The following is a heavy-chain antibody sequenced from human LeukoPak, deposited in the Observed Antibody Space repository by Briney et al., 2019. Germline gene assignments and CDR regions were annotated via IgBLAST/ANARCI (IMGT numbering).Heavy chain of an antibody. CDR3: AREGYSNPFDY. CDR2: IKQDGSEK. Sequence: GGSLRLSCAASGFTFSSYWMSWVRQAPGKGLEWVANIKQDGSEKYYVDSVKGRFTISRDNAKNSLYLQMNSLRAEDAAVYYCAREGYSNPFDYWGQGTLVTVSS. CDR1: GFTFSSYW. J-gene: IGHJ4*02. V-gene: IGHV3-7*01. D-gene: IGHD4-11*01.